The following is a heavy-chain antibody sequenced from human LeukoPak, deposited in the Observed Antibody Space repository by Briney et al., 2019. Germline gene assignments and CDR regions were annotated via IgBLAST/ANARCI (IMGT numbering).Heavy chain of an antibody. CDR1: GGSFSGYY. V-gene: IGHV4-34*01. D-gene: IGHD3-22*01. Sequence: PSETLSLTCAVYGGSFSGYYWTWTRQPPGKGLEWIGEINHSGSSNHNPSLKSRVTISVDTSKNQFSLKLSSVTAADTAVYYCASSLSSGRNDYWGQGTLVTVSS. CDR3: ASSLSSGRNDY. J-gene: IGHJ4*02. CDR2: INHSGSS.